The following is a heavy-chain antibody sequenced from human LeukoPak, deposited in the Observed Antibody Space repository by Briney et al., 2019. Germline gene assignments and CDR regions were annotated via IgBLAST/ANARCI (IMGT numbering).Heavy chain of an antibody. CDR3: ARGHYGMDV. CDR1: GFTFSNYW. J-gene: IGHJ6*02. Sequence: GGSLRLSCAASGFTFSNYWMTWVRQAPGKGLEWVASIKEDGGEKYYVDSVKGRFTVSRDNAKNSFYLQMNSLRFEDTAVYCCARGHYGMDVWGQGTTVTVSS. CDR2: IKEDGGEK. V-gene: IGHV3-7*01.